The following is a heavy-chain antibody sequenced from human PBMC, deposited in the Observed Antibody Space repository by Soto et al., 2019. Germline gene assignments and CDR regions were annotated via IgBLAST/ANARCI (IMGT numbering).Heavy chain of an antibody. Sequence: ASVKVSCKASGYTFTSYAMHWVRQAPGQRLEWMGWINAGNGNTKYSQKFQGRVTMTRNTSISTAYMELSSLRSEDTAVYYCARTLYGDNVDYWGHGTLVTVSS. D-gene: IGHD4-17*01. V-gene: IGHV1-3*01. J-gene: IGHJ4*01. CDR1: GYTFTSYA. CDR2: INAGNGNT. CDR3: ARTLYGDNVDY.